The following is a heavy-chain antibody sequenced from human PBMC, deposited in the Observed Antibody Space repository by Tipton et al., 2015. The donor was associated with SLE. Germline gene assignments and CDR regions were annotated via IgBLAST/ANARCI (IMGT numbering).Heavy chain of an antibody. CDR2: INNRGYT. J-gene: IGHJ5*02. Sequence: LSLTCTVSGDSINSGGYYWSWIRQYPGQGLKWIGYINNRGYTYYKPSLKSRAIISVDTSKNQFSLKLSSVTAADTAVYYCARDQAGGNNWFDPWGQGVPVTVSS. V-gene: IGHV4-31*03. CDR1: GDSINSGGYY. D-gene: IGHD2-15*01. CDR3: ARDQAGGNNWFDP.